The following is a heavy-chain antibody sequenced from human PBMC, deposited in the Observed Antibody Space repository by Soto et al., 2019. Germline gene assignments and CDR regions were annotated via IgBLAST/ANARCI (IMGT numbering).Heavy chain of an antibody. V-gene: IGHV5-51*01. D-gene: IGHD6-13*01. Sequence: KGLEWMGIIYPGDSDTRYSPSFQGQVTISADKSISTAYLQWSSLKASDTAMYYCARGTRSSSWYPTMFDYWGQGTPVTV. CDR3: ARGTRSSSWYPTMFDY. J-gene: IGHJ4*02. CDR2: IYPGDSDT.